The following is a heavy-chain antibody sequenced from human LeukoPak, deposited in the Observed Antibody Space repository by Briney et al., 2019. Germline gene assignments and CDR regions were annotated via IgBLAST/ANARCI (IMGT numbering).Heavy chain of an antibody. V-gene: IGHV3-15*01. Sequence: PGGSLRLSCAASGFSFINAWMSWVRQAPGGGLEWVGRITGKTEGGTTDYAAPVKGRFTISRDDSKNTLYLQMNSLKTEDTAVYYCNWEYQLLSDYWGQGTLVTVPS. CDR2: ITGKTEGGTT. CDR1: GFSFINAW. CDR3: NWEYQLLSDY. D-gene: IGHD2-2*01. J-gene: IGHJ4*02.